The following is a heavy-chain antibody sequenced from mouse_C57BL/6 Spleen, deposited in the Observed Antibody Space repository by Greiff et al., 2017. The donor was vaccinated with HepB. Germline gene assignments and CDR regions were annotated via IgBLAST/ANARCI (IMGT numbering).Heavy chain of an antibody. CDR2: IHPSDSDT. V-gene: IGHV1-74*01. D-gene: IGHD1-1*01. CDR3: ASLYYGSSYFDY. Sequence: VQLQQSGAELVKPGASVKVSCKASGYTFTSYWMHWVKQRPGQGLEWIGRIHPSDSDTNYNQKFKGKATLTVDKSSSTAYMQLSSLISEDSAVYYCASLYYGSSYFDYWGQGTTLTVSS. CDR1: GYTFTSYW. J-gene: IGHJ2*01.